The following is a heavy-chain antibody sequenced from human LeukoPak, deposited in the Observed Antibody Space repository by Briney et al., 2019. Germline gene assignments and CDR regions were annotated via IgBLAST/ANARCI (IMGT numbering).Heavy chain of an antibody. D-gene: IGHD6-13*01. CDR3: ARTYSSNWYSGFDP. CDR1: GGSISSYY. Sequence: SETLSLTCTVSGGSISSYYWSWIRQSPGKGLEWIGHIYYSGSTNYNPSLKSRVTISVDTSKNQFSLKLTSVTAADTAMYYCARTYSSNWYSGFDPWGQGTLVTVSS. J-gene: IGHJ5*02. V-gene: IGHV4-59*01. CDR2: IYYSGST.